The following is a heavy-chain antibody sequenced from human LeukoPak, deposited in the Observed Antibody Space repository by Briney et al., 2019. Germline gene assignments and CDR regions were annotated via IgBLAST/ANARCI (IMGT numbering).Heavy chain of an antibody. J-gene: IGHJ4*02. V-gene: IGHV3-11*01. CDR3: ARQAAAGDVFDY. Sequence: GGSLRLSRAVSGFTFTDTYMTWIRQAPGKGLESLSYISPSGTDISYADSVKGRSTISRDNAKNSLYLQMNSLRAEDTAVYYCARQAAAGDVFDYWGQGTLVTVSS. D-gene: IGHD6-13*01. CDR1: GFTFTDTY. CDR2: ISPSGTDI.